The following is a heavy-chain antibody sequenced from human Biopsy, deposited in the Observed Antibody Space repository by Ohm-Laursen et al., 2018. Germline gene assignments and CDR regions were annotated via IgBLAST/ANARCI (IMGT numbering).Heavy chain of an antibody. J-gene: IGHJ5*02. D-gene: IGHD1-7*01. CDR3: GRAVRNQLLTDP. Sequence: ASVKVSCKASGYTFTSYDITWVRQASGQGPEWIGWLNPVSGNSNFGQKFRVRVIVTSDTSISTAYMELSGLTSDDTGTYYCGRAVRNQLLTDPWGQGTLVTVTS. CDR2: LNPVSGNS. CDR1: GYTFTSYD. V-gene: IGHV1-8*01.